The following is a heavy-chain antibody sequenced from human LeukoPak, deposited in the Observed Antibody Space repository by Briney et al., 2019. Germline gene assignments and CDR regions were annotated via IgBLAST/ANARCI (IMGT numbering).Heavy chain of an antibody. J-gene: IGHJ4*02. D-gene: IGHD3-22*01. CDR3: ARDYYDSSGYGVGSYFDY. Sequence: PSETLSLTCAVSGGSISSGGHSWSWIRQPPGKGLEWIGYIYHSGSTYYNPSLKSRVTISVDRSKNQFSLKLSSVTAADTAVYYCARDYYDSSGYGVGSYFDYWGQGTLVTVSS. CDR2: IYHSGST. V-gene: IGHV4-30-2*01. CDR1: GGSISSGGHS.